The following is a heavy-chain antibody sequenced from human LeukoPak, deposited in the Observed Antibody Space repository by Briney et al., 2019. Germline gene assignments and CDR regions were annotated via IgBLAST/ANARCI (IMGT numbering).Heavy chain of an antibody. CDR1: GFTFDDYA. V-gene: IGHV3-9*01. CDR2: ISWNSGSI. Sequence: GGSLRLSCAASGFTFDDYAMHWVRHAPGKGLEWVSGISWNSGSIGYADSVKGRFTISRDNAKNSLYLQMNSLRAEDTALYYCAKGYGSGSRDAFDIWGQGTMVTVSS. J-gene: IGHJ3*02. D-gene: IGHD3-10*01. CDR3: AKGYGSGSRDAFDI.